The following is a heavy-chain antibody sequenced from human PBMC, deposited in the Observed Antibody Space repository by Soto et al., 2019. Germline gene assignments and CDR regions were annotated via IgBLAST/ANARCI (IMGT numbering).Heavy chain of an antibody. D-gene: IGHD4-17*01. J-gene: IGHJ4*02. CDR2: IIPIFGTA. Sequence: SVKVSCKASGGTFSSYAISWVRQAPGQGLEWMGGIIPIFGTANYAQKFQGRVTITADESTSTAYMELSSLRSEDTAVYCCARVSGYGDYALYSWGQGTLVTVSS. CDR3: ARVSGYGDYALYS. V-gene: IGHV1-69*13. CDR1: GGTFSSYA.